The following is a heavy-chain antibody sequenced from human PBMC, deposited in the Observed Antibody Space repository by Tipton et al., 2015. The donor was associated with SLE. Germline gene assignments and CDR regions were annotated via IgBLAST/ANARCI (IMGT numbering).Heavy chain of an antibody. CDR3: ARGVGGTNAYDI. CDR2: IYDSEST. Sequence: TLSLTCTVSGGSISTRSYYWGWIRQPPGKGLEWIGSIYDSESTYYNPSLKGRVTISVDTSQNQVSLKVKSVTAADTAAYYCARGVGGTNAYDIWGQGTVVTVSS. D-gene: IGHD2-15*01. J-gene: IGHJ3*02. CDR1: GGSISTRSYY. V-gene: IGHV4-39*07.